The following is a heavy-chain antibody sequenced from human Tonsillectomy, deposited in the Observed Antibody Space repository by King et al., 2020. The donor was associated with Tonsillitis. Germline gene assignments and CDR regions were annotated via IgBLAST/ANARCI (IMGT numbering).Heavy chain of an antibody. CDR2: ISAYDGNT. J-gene: IGHJ6*03. CDR1: GYTFSSYG. V-gene: IGHV1-18*04. D-gene: IGHD5-18*01. CDR3: ARHLAGYSYGRGIQYSFMDV. Sequence: QLVQSGAVVKKPGASVKVSCKASGYTFSSYGISWVRQAPGQGLEWMGWISAYDGNTTYAQKFQGRVTMPTDTSTSTAYMELRSLRSDDTAVYYCARHLAGYSYGRGIQYSFMDVWGTGTTVTVSS.